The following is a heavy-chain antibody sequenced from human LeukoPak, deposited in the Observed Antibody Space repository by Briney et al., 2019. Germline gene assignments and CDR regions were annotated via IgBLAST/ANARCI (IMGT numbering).Heavy chain of an antibody. D-gene: IGHD3-16*01. Sequence: ASVRVSCKGSGYTFTGYYMHWVRQAPGQGLEWMGWINPNSGTTNYAQKFQGRVTVTRDTSISTAYMELSRLESDDTAVYYCARDLMTTPTWDFDYWGQGTLVTVAS. V-gene: IGHV1-2*02. CDR2: INPNSGTT. CDR3: ARDLMTTPTWDFDY. J-gene: IGHJ4*02. CDR1: GYTFTGYY.